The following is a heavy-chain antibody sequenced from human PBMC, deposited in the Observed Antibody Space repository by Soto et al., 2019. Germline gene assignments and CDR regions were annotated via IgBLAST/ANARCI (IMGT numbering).Heavy chain of an antibody. V-gene: IGHV5-51*01. CDR2: IFFRDSET. CDR1: GHIFRNYW. D-gene: IGHD3-9*01. Sequence: EQLEQSGAEVKKAGESLRISCKGPGHIFRNYWFGWVRQTPGKGLEWMGIIFFRDSETKFSPSFQGQVTISVDKSLNTVYLQWSTLKASDSGVYYCARGYFDSGHGYDLWGQGTQVTDSS. J-gene: IGHJ5*02. CDR3: ARGYFDSGHGYDL.